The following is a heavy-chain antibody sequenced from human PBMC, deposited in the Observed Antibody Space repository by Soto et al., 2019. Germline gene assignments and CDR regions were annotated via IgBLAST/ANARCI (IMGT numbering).Heavy chain of an antibody. J-gene: IGHJ3*02. D-gene: IGHD5-18*01. Sequence: GGSLRLSCAASGFTFSSYGMHWVRQAPGKGLEWVAVIWYDGSNKYYADSVKGRFTISRDNSKNTLYLQMNSLRAEDTAVYYCARDGREYSYGYTPFDIWGQGTMVTVSS. CDR2: IWYDGSNK. CDR3: ARDGREYSYGYTPFDI. CDR1: GFTFSSYG. V-gene: IGHV3-33*01.